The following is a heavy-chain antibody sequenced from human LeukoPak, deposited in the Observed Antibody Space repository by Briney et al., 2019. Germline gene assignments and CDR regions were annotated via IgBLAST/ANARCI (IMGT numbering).Heavy chain of an antibody. D-gene: IGHD3-10*01. CDR3: AKVAKYYYGSETYYFFEH. CDR1: GFTFSSYW. V-gene: IGHV3-7*01. CDR2: IKQDGTEK. Sequence: GGSLRLSCAASGFTFSSYWTSWVRQAPGKGLEWVANIKQDGTEKYYVDSVKGRFTISRENAKHSLYLQMNSLRVEDTAVYYCAKVAKYYYGSETYYFFEHWGQGTPVTASS. J-gene: IGHJ4*02.